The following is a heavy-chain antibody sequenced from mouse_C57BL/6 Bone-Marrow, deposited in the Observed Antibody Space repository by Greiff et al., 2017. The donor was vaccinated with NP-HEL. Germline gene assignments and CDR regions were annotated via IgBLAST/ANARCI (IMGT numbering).Heavy chain of an antibody. CDR3: ARITTVVATDWYFDV. V-gene: IGHV5-2*01. Sequence: EVNLVESGGGLVQPGESLKLSCESNEYEFPSHDMSWVRKTPEKRLELVAAINSVGGSTYYPDTMERRFIISRDNTKKTLYLQMSSLRSEDTALYYCARITTVVATDWYFDVWGTGTTVTVSS. D-gene: IGHD1-1*01. J-gene: IGHJ1*03. CDR2: INSVGGST. CDR1: EYEFPSHD.